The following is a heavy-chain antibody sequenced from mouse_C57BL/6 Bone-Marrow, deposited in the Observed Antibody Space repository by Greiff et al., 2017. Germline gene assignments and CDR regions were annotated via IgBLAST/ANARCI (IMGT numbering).Heavy chain of an antibody. J-gene: IGHJ1*03. CDR3: ASRSNYGYFDV. CDR1: GFSLTSYG. Sequence: VQGVESGPGLVAPSQSLSITCTVSGFSLTSYGVDWVRQSPGKGLEWLGVIWGVGSTNYNSALKSRLSMSEDKSKSQVFLKMNSLQTEDTAMYYCASRSNYGYFDVWGTGTTVTVSS. D-gene: IGHD2-5*01. CDR2: IWGVGST. V-gene: IGHV2-6*01.